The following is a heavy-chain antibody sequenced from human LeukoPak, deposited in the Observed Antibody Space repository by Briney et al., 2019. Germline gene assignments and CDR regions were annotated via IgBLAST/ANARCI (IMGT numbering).Heavy chain of an antibody. CDR1: GFMLSTHG. D-gene: IGHD1-26*01. Sequence: GGSLRLSCAASGFMLSTHGMHWVRQAPGKELEWVAGMWHDGTREDYADSVKGRFTISRDLSKNTLNLQMNSLRVDDTAMFYCARDLSYGSLDFRGQGTLVTVSS. CDR3: ARDLSYGSLDF. V-gene: IGHV3-33*01. CDR2: MWHDGTRE. J-gene: IGHJ4*02.